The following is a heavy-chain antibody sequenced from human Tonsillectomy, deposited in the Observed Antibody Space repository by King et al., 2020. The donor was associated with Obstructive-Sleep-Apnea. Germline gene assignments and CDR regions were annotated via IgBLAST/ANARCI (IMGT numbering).Heavy chain of an antibody. CDR3: ARDQQQLADDAFDI. CDR2: IYSGGST. Sequence: VQLVESGGGLVQPGGSLRLSCAASGFTVSSNYMSWVRQAPGKGLEWVSVIYSGGSTYYADSVKGRFTISRDNSKNTLYLQMNSLRAEDTAVYYCARDQQQLADDAFDIWGQGTMVTVSS. V-gene: IGHV3-66*01. CDR1: GFTVSSNY. J-gene: IGHJ3*02. D-gene: IGHD6-13*01.